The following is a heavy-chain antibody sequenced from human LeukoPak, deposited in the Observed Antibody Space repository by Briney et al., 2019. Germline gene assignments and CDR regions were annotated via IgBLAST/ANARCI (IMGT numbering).Heavy chain of an antibody. CDR2: IYHSGST. CDR1: GGSISSSSYY. J-gene: IGHJ4*02. V-gene: IGHV4-39*07. D-gene: IGHD2-2*01. Sequence: PSEALSLTCTVSGGSISSSSYYWGWIRQPPGKGLEWIGSIYHSGSTYYNPSLKSRVTISVDTSKNQFSLKLSSVTAADTAVYYCARGYCSSTSCYEFDYWGQGTLVTVSS. CDR3: ARGYCSSTSCYEFDY.